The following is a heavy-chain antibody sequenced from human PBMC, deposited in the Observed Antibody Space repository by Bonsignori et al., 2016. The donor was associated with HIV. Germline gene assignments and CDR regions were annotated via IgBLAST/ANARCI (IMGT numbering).Heavy chain of an antibody. CDR1: GDSVSRNRAA. V-gene: IGHV6-1*02. D-gene: IGHD1-26*01. CDR2: TYYRSKWNI. J-gene: IGHJ6*03. Sequence: QVQLQQSGPVLVKPSQTLSLTCAISGDSVSRNRAAWNWIRQSPSRGLEWLGRTYYRSKWNIEYAVSVRGRINISPDTSRNLFSLQLRSLTPEDTAIYFCVRDEWGDLYLDVWGKGTT. CDR3: VRDEWGDLYLDV.